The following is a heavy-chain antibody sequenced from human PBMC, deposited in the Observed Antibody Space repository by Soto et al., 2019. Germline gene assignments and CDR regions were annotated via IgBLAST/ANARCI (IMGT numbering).Heavy chain of an antibody. CDR1: GFTFNNYA. CDR2: ISGGGGGT. V-gene: IGHV3-23*01. CDR3: AKDDGAQTPDDY. J-gene: IGHJ4*02. Sequence: EVQLLESGGGLVQPGGSLRLSCAASGFTFNNYAMSWVRQGPGKGLEWVSAISGGGGGTYYADSVKGRFTISRDNSKNTLYVQVNSLRADDTAVYYCAKDDGAQTPDDYWGQGTLVTVSS. D-gene: IGHD4-17*01.